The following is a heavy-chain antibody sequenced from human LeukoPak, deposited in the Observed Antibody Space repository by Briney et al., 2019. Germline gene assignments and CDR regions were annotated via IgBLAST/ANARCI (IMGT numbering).Heavy chain of an antibody. CDR1: GYTFTGYY. CDR2: INPNSGGT. D-gene: IGHD2-2*01. Sequence: GASVKASCKASGYTFTGYYMHWVRQAPGQGLEWMGWINPNSGGTNYAQKFQGRVTMTRDTSISTAYMELSRLRSDDTAVYYCARARVPAAIGFDPWGQGTLVTVSS. J-gene: IGHJ5*02. V-gene: IGHV1-2*02. CDR3: ARARVPAAIGFDP.